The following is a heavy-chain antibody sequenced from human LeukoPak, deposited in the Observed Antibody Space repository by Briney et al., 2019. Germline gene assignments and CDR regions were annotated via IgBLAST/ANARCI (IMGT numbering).Heavy chain of an antibody. CDR1: GFTFSSYA. D-gene: IGHD3-10*01. J-gene: IGHJ4*02. CDR3: AKSHYYGSGSIDY. CDR2: VSASGDST. V-gene: IGHV3-23*01. Sequence: GGSLRLSCAASGFTFSSYAMSWVRQAPGKGLAWISTVSASGDSTSYADSVKGRFTISRDNSKNALYLQVNSLRADDAALYYRAKSHYYGSGSIDYWGQGTLVTVSS.